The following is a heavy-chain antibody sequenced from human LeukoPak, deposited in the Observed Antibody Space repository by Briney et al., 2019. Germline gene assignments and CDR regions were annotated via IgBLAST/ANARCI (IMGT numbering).Heavy chain of an antibody. CDR1: GYTFTNYY. Sequence: GASVKVSCKASGYTFTNYYIHWVRQAPGQGLDWMGIINPSVGSTTYAQKFQGRVTMTRDTSTSTVYMELSSLRSEDTAVYYCAREGIDSGARMGFHIWGQGTMVTVSS. CDR3: AREGIDSGARMGFHI. D-gene: IGHD3-22*01. CDR2: INPSVGST. J-gene: IGHJ3*02. V-gene: IGHV1-46*01.